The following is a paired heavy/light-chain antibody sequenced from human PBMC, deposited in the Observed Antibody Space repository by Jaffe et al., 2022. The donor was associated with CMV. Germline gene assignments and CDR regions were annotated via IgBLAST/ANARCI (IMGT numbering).Light chain of an antibody. J-gene: IGKJ1*01. CDR2: KIS. CDR3: TQGTHFPWT. CDR1: QSLVHSDGNTY. V-gene: IGKV2-24*01. Sequence: DIVMTQTPLSSPVTLGQPASISCTSSQSLVHSDGNTYLTWLQQRPGQPPRLLIYKISNRFSGVPDRFSGSGAGTDFTLKISRVEAEDVGVYYCTQGTHFPWTFGQGTKVEIK.
Heavy chain of an antibody. CDR1: GFIFNSAW. D-gene: IGHD2-2*03. CDR3: VMDVPDGIYPFDC. Sequence: EVQLVESGGGLVKPGGSLRLSCAASGFIFNSAWMSWVRQAPGKGLEWVGLIRSKTDGGTTDYAAPVKGRFTISRDDSKNTLYLQMNGLKTEDTAIYFCVMDVPDGIYPFDCWGQGTLVTVSS. CDR2: IRSKTDGGTT. V-gene: IGHV3-15*01. J-gene: IGHJ4*02.